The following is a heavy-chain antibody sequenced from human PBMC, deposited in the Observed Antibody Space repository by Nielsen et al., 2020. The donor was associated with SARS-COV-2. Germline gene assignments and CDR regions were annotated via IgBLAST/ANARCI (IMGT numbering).Heavy chain of an antibody. J-gene: IGHJ6*02. CDR3: ARLRYSSGWYGEENYYYGMDV. CDR1: GFTFSSYA. D-gene: IGHD6-19*01. CDR2: ISYDGSNK. V-gene: IGHV3-30-3*01. Sequence: GGSLRLSCAASGFTFSSYAMHWVRQAPGKGLEWVAVISYDGSNKYYADSVKGRFTISRDNSKNTLYLQMNSLRAEDTAVYYCARLRYSSGWYGEENYYYGMDVWGQGTTVTVSS.